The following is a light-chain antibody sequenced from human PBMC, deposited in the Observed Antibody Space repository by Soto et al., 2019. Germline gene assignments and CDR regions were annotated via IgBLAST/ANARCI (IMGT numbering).Light chain of an antibody. V-gene: IGKV1-39*01. J-gene: IGKJ5*01. CDR3: QQNYNTLIT. CDR1: QSISYY. CDR2: DAS. Sequence: DIQMTQSPSSVSASVGDRVTITCRASQSISYYLNWYQQKPGRAPRLLIYDASSLESGVPSRFSGSGSGTDFTLTISSLQPEDFTTYYCQQNYNTLITFGQGTRLEIK.